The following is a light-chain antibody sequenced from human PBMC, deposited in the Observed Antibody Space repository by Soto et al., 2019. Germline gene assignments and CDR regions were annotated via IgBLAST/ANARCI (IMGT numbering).Light chain of an antibody. V-gene: IGKV1-9*01. CDR1: QDINTY. J-gene: IGKJ5*01. CDR2: AAS. CDR3: QQRKSYPIT. Sequence: DIQLTQSPSFLSASVGDRVTITCRASQDINTYLAWYQQKPGKAPKLLIFAASTLQNGVPSRFSGSGSGTEFTVTITSLQPEDFATYYGQQRKSYPITFGQGTRLEIK.